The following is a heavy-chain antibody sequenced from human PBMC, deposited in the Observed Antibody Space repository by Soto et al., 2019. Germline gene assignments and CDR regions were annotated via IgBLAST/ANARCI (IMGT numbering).Heavy chain of an antibody. Sequence: GGSLRLSCAASGFTFDDYAMHWVRQAPGKGLEWVSGISWNSGSIGYADSVKGRFTISRDNAKNSLYLQMNSLRAEDTALYYCAKEDYDYIWGSLDDYYYYYMDVWGKGTTVTVSS. CDR1: GFTFDDYA. J-gene: IGHJ6*03. CDR3: AKEDYDYIWGSLDDYYYYYMDV. CDR2: ISWNSGSI. D-gene: IGHD3-16*01. V-gene: IGHV3-9*01.